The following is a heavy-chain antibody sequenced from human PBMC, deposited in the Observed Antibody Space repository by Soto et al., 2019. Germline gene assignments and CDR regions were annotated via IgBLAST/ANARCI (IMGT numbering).Heavy chain of an antibody. CDR3: AREYAFLEWLLKENYYYYGMDV. J-gene: IGHJ6*02. CDR2: IKQDGSEK. D-gene: IGHD3-3*02. Sequence: GGSLRLSCAASGFTFSSYWMTWVRQAPGKGLEWVANIKQDGSEKYYVDSVQGRFTISRDNAKNSLYLQMNSLRAEDSAVYYCAREYAFLEWLLKENYYYYGMDVWGQGTTVTVSS. V-gene: IGHV3-7*01. CDR1: GFTFSSYW.